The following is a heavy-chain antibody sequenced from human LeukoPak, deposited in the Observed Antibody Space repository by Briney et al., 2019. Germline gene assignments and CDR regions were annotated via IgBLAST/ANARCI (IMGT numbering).Heavy chain of an antibody. Sequence: SETLSLTCTVSGGSISSGGYYWSWIRQHPGKGLEWIGYIYYSGSTNYNPSLKSRVTISVDTSKNQFSLKLSSVTAADTAVYYCARGERGYSGYVPLRMVVWGQGTTVTVSS. V-gene: IGHV4-61*08. J-gene: IGHJ6*02. CDR3: ARGERGYSGYVPLRMVV. D-gene: IGHD5-12*01. CDR1: GGSISSGGYY. CDR2: IYYSGST.